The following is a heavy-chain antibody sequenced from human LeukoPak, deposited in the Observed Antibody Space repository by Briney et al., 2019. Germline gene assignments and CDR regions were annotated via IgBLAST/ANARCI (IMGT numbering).Heavy chain of an antibody. CDR1: GDSISSYY. V-gene: IGHV4-59*01. J-gene: IGHJ4*02. CDR3: ARVASSWSFDY. Sequence: SETLSLTCTVSGDSISSYYWSWIRQPPGKGLEWIGYVYYSGSTNYNPSLKSRVTISVDTSKNQFSLKLTSVTAADTAEYYCARVASSWSFDYWGQGTLVTVSS. CDR2: VYYSGST. D-gene: IGHD6-13*01.